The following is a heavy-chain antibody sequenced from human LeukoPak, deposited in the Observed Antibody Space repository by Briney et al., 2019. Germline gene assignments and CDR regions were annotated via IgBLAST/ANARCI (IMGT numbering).Heavy chain of an antibody. CDR1: GGTFSSYA. Sequence: SVKVSCKASGGTFSSYAISWVRQAPGQGLEWMGGIIPIFGTANYAQKFQGRVTITADKSTSTAYMELSSLRSEDTAVYYCARVDHGGSRGDYYYYYYMDVWGKGTTVTVSS. CDR2: IIPIFGTA. V-gene: IGHV1-69*06. D-gene: IGHD4-23*01. CDR3: ARVDHGGSRGDYYYYYYMDV. J-gene: IGHJ6*03.